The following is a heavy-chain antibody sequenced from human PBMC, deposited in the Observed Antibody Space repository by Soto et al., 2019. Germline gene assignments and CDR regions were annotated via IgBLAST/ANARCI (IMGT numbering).Heavy chain of an antibody. CDR1: GGSIRSYY. D-gene: IGHD3-22*01. Sequence: SETLSLTCTVSGGSIRSYYWSWIRQPPGKGLEWIGYIFYSGSTNYNPSHKSRVTISVDTSKIQFSLKLSSVTAADTAVYYCARTIDNYDSSGYDYFDHWGQGTLVTVSS. CDR3: ARTIDNYDSSGYDYFDH. J-gene: IGHJ4*02. V-gene: IGHV4-59*01. CDR2: IFYSGST.